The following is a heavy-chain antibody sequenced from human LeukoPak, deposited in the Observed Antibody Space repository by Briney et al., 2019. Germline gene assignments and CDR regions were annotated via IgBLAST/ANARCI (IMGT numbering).Heavy chain of an antibody. V-gene: IGHV4-39*01. CDR1: GGSISSSSYY. CDR2: IYYSGST. CDR3: ARRVWSSSSTYYYYYMDV. Sequence: PSETLSLTCTVSGGSISSSSYYWGWIRQPPGKGLEWIGSIYYSGSTYYNPSLKSRVTISVDTSTNQFSLKLSSVTAADTAVYYCARRVWSSSSTYYYYYMDVWGKGTTVTVSS. J-gene: IGHJ6*03. D-gene: IGHD6-6*01.